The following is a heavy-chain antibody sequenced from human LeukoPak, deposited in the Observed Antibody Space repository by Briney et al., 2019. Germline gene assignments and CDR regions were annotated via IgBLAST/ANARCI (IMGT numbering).Heavy chain of an antibody. Sequence: ASVKVSCKASGYTFTSYGISWVRQAPGQGLEWMGWISAYNGNTNYAQKLQGRVTMTTDTSTSTAYMELRSLRSDDTAVYYCARGEGTACCGGDCYPYYFDYWGQGTLVIVSS. CDR2: ISAYNGNT. CDR3: ARGEGTACCGGDCYPYYFDY. D-gene: IGHD2-21*02. V-gene: IGHV1-18*01. J-gene: IGHJ4*02. CDR1: GYTFTSYG.